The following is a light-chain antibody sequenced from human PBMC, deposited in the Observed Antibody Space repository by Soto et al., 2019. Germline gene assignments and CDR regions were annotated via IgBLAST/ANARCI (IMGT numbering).Light chain of an antibody. CDR3: LSHSGSSNV. CDR2: EVN. V-gene: IGLV2-8*01. Sequence: QSALTQPLSASGSPGQSVAISCTGTSRDVGASDYVSWYQQHSGKAPKLLLYEVNKRPSGVPDRFSGSKSGNTASLTVSALQAVDEADYYCLSHSGSSNVLGTGTKLTVL. CDR1: SRDVGASDY. J-gene: IGLJ1*01.